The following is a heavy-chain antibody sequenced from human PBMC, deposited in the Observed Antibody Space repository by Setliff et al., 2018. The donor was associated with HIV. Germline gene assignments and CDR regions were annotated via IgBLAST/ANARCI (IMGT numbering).Heavy chain of an antibody. CDR2: IYFSGTT. J-gene: IGHJ4*02. D-gene: IGHD4-17*01. Sequence: PSETLSLTCTVSGASISSHYWSWIRQPPGKGLEWIGYIYFSGTTNYNPSLKSRVTISVDTSKNQFSLNLNSVTAADTAVYYCARDRYGDYAYFDYWGQGTLVTVSS. CDR1: GASISSHY. CDR3: ARDRYGDYAYFDY. V-gene: IGHV4-59*11.